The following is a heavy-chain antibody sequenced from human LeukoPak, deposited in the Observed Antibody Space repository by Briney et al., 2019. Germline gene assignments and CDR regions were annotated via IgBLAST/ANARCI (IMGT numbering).Heavy chain of an antibody. CDR2: IHYSGST. D-gene: IGHD1-20*01. Sequence: PSESLSLTCTVSGGSISRYYWSWIRHPPGKGLEWIVYIHYSGSTNYNPSLKSRVTISMDTSKNQFSLKLTSVTAADTAVYYCARLDGNWNYFDYWGLGTLVTVSS. J-gene: IGHJ4*02. V-gene: IGHV4-59*08. CDR1: GGSISRYY. CDR3: ARLDGNWNYFDY.